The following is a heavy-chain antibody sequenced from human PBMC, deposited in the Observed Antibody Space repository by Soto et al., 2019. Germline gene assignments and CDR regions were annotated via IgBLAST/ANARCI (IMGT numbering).Heavy chain of an antibody. CDR2: IYDGGRT. Sequence: ASETLSLTCTVSGGSISTVDYWWSWIRQSPDMGLEWIGHIYDGGRTYNNPSLESRVTMSVDTSKSQLSLTLSSVSAADTAVYYCARGPSGDKVDSWGQGTLVPVSS. V-gene: IGHV4-30-4*01. J-gene: IGHJ4*02. CDR1: GGSISTVDYW. D-gene: IGHD7-27*01. CDR3: ARGPSGDKVDS.